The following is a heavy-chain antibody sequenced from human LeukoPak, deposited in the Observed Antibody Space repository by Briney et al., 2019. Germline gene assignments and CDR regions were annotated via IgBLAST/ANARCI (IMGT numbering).Heavy chain of an antibody. CDR1: GYTFTNYD. J-gene: IGHJ4*02. Sequence: VASVKVSCKASGYTFTNYDINWVRQATGQGLEWMGWINPNSGNTGYAQKFQGRVTITRNTPISTAYMELSSLRSEDTAVYYCARTPPGGDVDHWGQGTLVTVSS. CDR2: INPNSGNT. D-gene: IGHD3-16*01. V-gene: IGHV1-8*01. CDR3: ARTPPGGDVDH.